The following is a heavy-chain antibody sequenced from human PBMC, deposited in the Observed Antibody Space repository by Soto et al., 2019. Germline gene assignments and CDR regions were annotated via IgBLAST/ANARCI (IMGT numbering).Heavy chain of an antibody. J-gene: IGHJ5*02. Sequence: ASVKVSCKASGYTFTSYGISWVRQAPGQGLEWMGWISAYNGNTNYAQKLQGRVTMTTDTSTSTAYMELRSLRSDDTAVYYCARGITIFGVVIRAVGWFDPWGQGTLVTVSS. CDR1: GYTFTSYG. D-gene: IGHD3-3*01. V-gene: IGHV1-18*01. CDR2: ISAYNGNT. CDR3: ARGITIFGVVIRAVGWFDP.